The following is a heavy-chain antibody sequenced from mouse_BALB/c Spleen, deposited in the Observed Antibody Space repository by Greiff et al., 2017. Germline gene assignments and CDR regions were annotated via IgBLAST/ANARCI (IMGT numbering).Heavy chain of an antibody. CDR2: INPSNGRT. CDR1: GYTFTSYW. CDR3: ARLRLRWYFDV. D-gene: IGHD1-2*01. V-gene: IGHV1S81*02. J-gene: IGHJ1*01. Sequence: QVHVKQPGAELVKPGASVKLSCKASGYTFTSYWMHWVKQRPGQGLEWIGEINPSNGRTNYNEKFKSKATLTVDKSSSTAYMQLSSLTSEDSAVYYCARLRLRWYFDVWGAGTTVTVSS.